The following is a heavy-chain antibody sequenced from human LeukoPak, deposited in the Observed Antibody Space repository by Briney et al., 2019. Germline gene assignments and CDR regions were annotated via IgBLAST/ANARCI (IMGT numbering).Heavy chain of an antibody. Sequence: GGSLRLSSVASGFTFSSYVMSWVRQAPGKGLEWVSGISGSGGSTYYADSVKGRFTISRDNSKNTLFLQMNSLRAEDTAVYYCAKETYSSGWYPYFDYWGQGTLVTVSS. CDR3: AKETYSSGWYPYFDY. CDR2: ISGSGGST. J-gene: IGHJ4*02. V-gene: IGHV3-23*01. D-gene: IGHD6-19*01. CDR1: GFTFSSYV.